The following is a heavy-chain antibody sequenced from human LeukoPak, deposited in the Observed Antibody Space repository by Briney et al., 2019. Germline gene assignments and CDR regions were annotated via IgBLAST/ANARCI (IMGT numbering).Heavy chain of an antibody. CDR1: GGTFSSYA. Sequence: ASVKVSCKASGGTFSSYAISWVRQAPGQGLEWMGRIIPIFGTANYAQKFQGRVMITTDESTSTAYMELSSLRSEDTAVYYCARDRGSSRSPAFDIWGQGTMVTVSS. J-gene: IGHJ3*02. V-gene: IGHV1-69*05. CDR3: ARDRGSSRSPAFDI. CDR2: IIPIFGTA. D-gene: IGHD6-13*01.